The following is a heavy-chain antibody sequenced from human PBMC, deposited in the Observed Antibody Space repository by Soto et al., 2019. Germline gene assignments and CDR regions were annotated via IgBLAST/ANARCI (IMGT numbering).Heavy chain of an antibody. CDR2: VKRNSDGGTT. CDR1: GFTLSDAW. D-gene: IGHD2-2*01. Sequence: ESGGGLVEPGGSLRLSCAASGFTLSDAWMHWVRQPPGKGLQWVGRVKRNSDGGTTDYAAPVKGRFSISRDDATNTLYLHMNNLIPADTGMYFCVTEQVVQWGQGTLVTVSP. CDR3: VTEQVVQ. J-gene: IGHJ4*02. V-gene: IGHV3-15*07.